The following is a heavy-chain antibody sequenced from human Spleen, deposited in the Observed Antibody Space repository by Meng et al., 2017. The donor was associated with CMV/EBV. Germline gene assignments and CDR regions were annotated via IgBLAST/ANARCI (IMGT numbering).Heavy chain of an antibody. CDR3: ARGRVTGVSGYYSYYYYGMDV. CDR1: GFTFDDYA. CDR2: ISWNSGSI. V-gene: IGHV3-9*01. D-gene: IGHD3-22*01. Sequence: SLKISCAASGFTFDDYAMHWVRQAPGKGLEWVSGISWNSGSIGYADSVKGRFTISRDNAKNSLYLQMNSLRAEDTAVYYCARGRVTGVSGYYSYYYYGMDVWGQGTTVTVSS. J-gene: IGHJ6*02.